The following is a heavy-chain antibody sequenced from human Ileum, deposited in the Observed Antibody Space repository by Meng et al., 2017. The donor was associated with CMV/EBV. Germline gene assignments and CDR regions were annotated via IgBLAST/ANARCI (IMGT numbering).Heavy chain of an antibody. CDR1: GGSISTYY. V-gene: IGHV4-4*07. Sequence: QVQLQVSGPGLVKPSETLSLTCTVSGGSISTYYWTWVRQPAGKGLEWIGRINAGGSTNDNPSLKSRVTMSVDTSKNQFSLKVTSVTAADTAVYYCAREENTVNQFEYWGQGTLVTVFS. CDR2: INAGGST. D-gene: IGHD4-17*01. J-gene: IGHJ4*02. CDR3: AREENTVNQFEY.